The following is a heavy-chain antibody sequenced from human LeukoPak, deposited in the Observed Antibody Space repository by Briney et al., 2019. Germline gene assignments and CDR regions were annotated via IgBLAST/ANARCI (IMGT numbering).Heavy chain of an antibody. D-gene: IGHD6-13*01. CDR1: GFTFSNSG. V-gene: IGHV3-33*01. CDR2: IWYDGSNK. CDR3: ARDRAATGKDNLDY. J-gene: IGHJ4*02. Sequence: PGGALRLSCAASGFTFSNSGMHWVRPAPSKGLEWGAVIWYDGSNKYYADSVKGRFTISRDNSKNTLYVQMNSLRAEDTAVYYCARDRAATGKDNLDYWGQGTLVTVSS.